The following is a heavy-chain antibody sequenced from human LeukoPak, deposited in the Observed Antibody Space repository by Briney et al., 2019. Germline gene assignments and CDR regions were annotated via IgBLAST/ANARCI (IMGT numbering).Heavy chain of an antibody. J-gene: IGHJ4*02. CDR1: DGSISSYY. V-gene: IGHV4-59*01. CDR2: IYYSGST. Sequence: SETLSLTCTVSDGSISSYYWSWIRQPPGKGLEWIGYIYYSGSTNYNPSLKSRVTISVDTSKNQFSLKLSSVTAADTAVYYCARDIGSGWHRGYFDYWGQGTLVTVSS. CDR3: ARDIGSGWHRGYFDY. D-gene: IGHD6-19*01.